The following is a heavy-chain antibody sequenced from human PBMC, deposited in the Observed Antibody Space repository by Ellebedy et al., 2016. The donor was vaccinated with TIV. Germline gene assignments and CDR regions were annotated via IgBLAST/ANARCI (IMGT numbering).Heavy chain of an antibody. Sequence: ASVKVSCKASGYTFTSYDINWVRQATGQGLEWMGIINPSGGSTSYAQKFQGRVTITADESTSTAYMELSSLRSEDTAVYYCAGSSSWYVYSWFDPWGQGTLVTVSS. CDR3: AGSSSWYVYSWFDP. D-gene: IGHD6-13*01. CDR2: INPSGGST. CDR1: GYTFTSYD. V-gene: IGHV1-46*01. J-gene: IGHJ5*02.